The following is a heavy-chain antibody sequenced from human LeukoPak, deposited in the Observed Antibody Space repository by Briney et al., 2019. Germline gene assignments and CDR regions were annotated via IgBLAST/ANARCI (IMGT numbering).Heavy chain of an antibody. CDR2: IYFTGTT. V-gene: IGHV4-59*01. Sequence: SETLSLTCTVSSGSITSYYWCWIRPPPGKGLEYVGHIYFTGTTDYNPSLKSRVTMSVETFNTQFSLRLISVTASDTAVYFCAGAPNQHYFDYWGQGTLVAVSS. CDR1: SGSITSYY. CDR3: AGAPNQHYFDY. J-gene: IGHJ4*02.